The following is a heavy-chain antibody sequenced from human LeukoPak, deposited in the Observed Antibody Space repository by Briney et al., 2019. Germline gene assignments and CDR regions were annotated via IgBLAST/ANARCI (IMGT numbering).Heavy chain of an antibody. CDR3: ASSYSSSLTRKFDY. CDR1: GGFISSGGYY. Sequence: SETLSLTCTVSGGFISSGGYYWSWIRQHPGKGLEWIGYIYYSGSTYYNPSLKSRVTISVDTSKNQFSLKLSSVTAADTAVYYCASSYSSSLTRKFDYWGQGTLVTVSS. J-gene: IGHJ4*02. CDR2: IYYSGST. V-gene: IGHV4-31*03. D-gene: IGHD6-13*01.